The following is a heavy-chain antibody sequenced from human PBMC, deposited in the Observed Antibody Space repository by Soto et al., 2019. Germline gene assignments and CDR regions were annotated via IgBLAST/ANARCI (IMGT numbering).Heavy chain of an antibody. V-gene: IGHV3-7*05. D-gene: IGHD5-12*01. CDR1: GFPFRSYW. Sequence: GGSHRLSYAASGFPFRSYWMSWVRQATGKGLEWVANIKQDGSEKYYVDSVKGRFTISRDNAKNSLYLQMNSLRAEDTAVYYCARSFYSGYDRREIDAFDIWGQGTMVTVSS. J-gene: IGHJ3*02. CDR3: ARSFYSGYDRREIDAFDI. CDR2: IKQDGSEK.